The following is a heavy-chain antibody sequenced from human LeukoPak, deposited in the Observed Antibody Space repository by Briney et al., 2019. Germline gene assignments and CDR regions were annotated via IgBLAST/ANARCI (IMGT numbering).Heavy chain of an antibody. CDR3: AREPAYHDIGNFDY. V-gene: IGHV3-48*03. CDR1: GFTFSSYE. CDR2: ISSSGSTI. J-gene: IGHJ4*02. D-gene: IGHD3-22*01. Sequence: GSLRLSCAASGFTFSSYEMNWVRQAPGKGLEWASYISSSGSTIYYADSVKGRFTISRDNAKNSLYLQMNSLRAEDTAVYYCAREPAYHDIGNFDYWGQGTLVTVS.